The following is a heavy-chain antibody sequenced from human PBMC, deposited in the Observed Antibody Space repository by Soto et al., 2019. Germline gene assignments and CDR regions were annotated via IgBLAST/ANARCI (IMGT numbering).Heavy chain of an antibody. D-gene: IGHD1-26*01. CDR2: IYPSEIT. J-gene: IGHJ4*02. V-gene: IGHV4-4*02. CDR3: AREAYKRGATNPFFDY. CDR1: GGSISSSNW. Sequence: SETLSLTCAVYGGSISSSNWWTWVRLPPGKGLEWIGEIYPSEITNYSPSLKSRVTMSVDKSKNQFSLKLNSVTAADTAMYYCAREAYKRGATNPFFDYWGQGTLVTVSS.